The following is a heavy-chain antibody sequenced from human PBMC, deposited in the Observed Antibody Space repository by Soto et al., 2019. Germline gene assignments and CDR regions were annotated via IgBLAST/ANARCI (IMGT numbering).Heavy chain of an antibody. Sequence: GGSLRLSCAASGFTFSSYWMHWVRQAPGKGLVWVSRINSDGSSTSYADSVKGRFTISRDNAKNTLYLQMNSLRAEDTAVYYCARAGATTDYCYGMDVWGQGTTVTVSS. V-gene: IGHV3-74*01. J-gene: IGHJ6*02. CDR1: GFTFSSYW. D-gene: IGHD1-1*01. CDR2: INSDGSST. CDR3: ARAGATTDYCYGMDV.